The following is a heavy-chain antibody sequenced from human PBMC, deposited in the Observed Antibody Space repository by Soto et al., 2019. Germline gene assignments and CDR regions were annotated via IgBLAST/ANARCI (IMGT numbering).Heavy chain of an antibody. J-gene: IGHJ3*02. D-gene: IGHD4-17*01. V-gene: IGHV4-61*08. CDR2: IHSSGST. CDR1: GGSISSGGYY. CDR3: VLSYGDSRIHAFDI. Sequence: SETLSLTCTVSGGSISSGGYYWSWIRQHPGKGLEWIGYIHSSGSTTYNPSLKSRVTIAVDTSKKQFSLNLRSVTAADTAMYYCVLSYGDSRIHAFDIWGQGTMVTVSS.